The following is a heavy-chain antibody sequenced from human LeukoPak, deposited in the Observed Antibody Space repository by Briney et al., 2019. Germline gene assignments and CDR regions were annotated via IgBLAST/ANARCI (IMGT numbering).Heavy chain of an antibody. CDR1: GGSFSGYY. V-gene: IGHV4-34*01. D-gene: IGHD3-16*01. Sequence: SETLSLTCAVYGGSFSGYYWSWIRQPSGKGLEWIGEINRSGSTNYNPSLKSRVTISVDTSKNQFSLKLSSVTAADTAVYYCARGGGSFDYWGQGTLVTVSS. CDR2: INRSGST. J-gene: IGHJ4*02. CDR3: ARGGGSFDY.